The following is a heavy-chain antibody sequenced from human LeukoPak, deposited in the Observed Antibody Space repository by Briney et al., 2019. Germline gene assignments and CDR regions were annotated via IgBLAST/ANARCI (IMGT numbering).Heavy chain of an antibody. CDR2: INAGNGNT. Sequence: ASVKVSCKASGYTFTSYAMHWVRQAPGQRLEWMGWINAGNGNTKYSQKFQGRVTITRDTSASTAYMELSSLRSDDTAVYYCARGHPYYYDSSGYYYVFYYWGQGTLVTVSS. CDR3: ARGHPYYYDSSGYYYVFYY. J-gene: IGHJ4*02. CDR1: GYTFTSYA. D-gene: IGHD3-22*01. V-gene: IGHV1-3*01.